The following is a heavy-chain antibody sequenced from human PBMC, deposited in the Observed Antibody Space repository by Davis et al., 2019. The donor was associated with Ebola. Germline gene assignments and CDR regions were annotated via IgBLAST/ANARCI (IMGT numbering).Heavy chain of an antibody. CDR1: GYTFTGYY. CDR2: INPNSGGT. J-gene: IGHJ3*02. CDR3: ARELSPTTPDSGYDFRAFDI. V-gene: IGHV1-2*04. D-gene: IGHD5-12*01. Sequence: ASVKVSCKASGYTFTGYYMHWVRQAPGQGLEWMGWINPNSGGTNYAQKFQGWVTMTRDTSISTAYMELSRLRSDDTAVYYCARELSPTTPDSGYDFRAFDIWGQGTMVTVSS.